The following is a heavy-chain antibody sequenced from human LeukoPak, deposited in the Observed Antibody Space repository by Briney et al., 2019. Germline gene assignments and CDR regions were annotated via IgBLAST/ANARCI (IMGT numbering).Heavy chain of an antibody. CDR3: AKDYGLTGTGGAWLDP. J-gene: IGHJ5*02. CDR1: GFTFNRYG. CDR2: IRFDASNI. V-gene: IGHV3-30*02. Sequence: PGGSLRLSCAASGFTFNRYGMHWVRQAPGKGLEWVAFIRFDASNIYYADSVKGRFTISRDNSKNTLCLQMNSLRAEDAAVYYCAKDYGLTGTGGAWLDPWGQGTLVTVSS. D-gene: IGHD1-20*01.